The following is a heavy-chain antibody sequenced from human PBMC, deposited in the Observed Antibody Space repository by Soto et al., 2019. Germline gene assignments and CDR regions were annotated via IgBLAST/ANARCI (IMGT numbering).Heavy chain of an antibody. J-gene: IGHJ4*02. CDR2: MSYDGSDT. CDR1: GCVFSHNG. D-gene: IGHD3-10*02. Sequence: GALRLSGEGCGCVFSHNGMHCVRQTPGKGLEWVAFMSYDGSDTFYADSVKGRFTISRDNSKNTLFLHMSNLRAEDTAMYYCTIVRVADSALDHWGQGNLVTVSS. V-gene: IGHV3-30*02. CDR3: TIVRVADSALDH.